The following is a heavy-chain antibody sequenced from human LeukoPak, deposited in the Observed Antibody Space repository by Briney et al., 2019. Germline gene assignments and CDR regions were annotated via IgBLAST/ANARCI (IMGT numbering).Heavy chain of an antibody. Sequence: SETLSLTCAVYGESFSGYYWSWIRQPPGKGLEWIGEINHSGSTNYNPSLKGRVTISVDTSKNQFSLKLSSVTAADTAVYYCARLKLERRGGVDYWGQGSLVTVSS. V-gene: IGHV4-34*01. CDR2: INHSGST. D-gene: IGHD1-1*01. CDR1: GESFSGYY. CDR3: ARLKLERRGGVDY. J-gene: IGHJ4*02.